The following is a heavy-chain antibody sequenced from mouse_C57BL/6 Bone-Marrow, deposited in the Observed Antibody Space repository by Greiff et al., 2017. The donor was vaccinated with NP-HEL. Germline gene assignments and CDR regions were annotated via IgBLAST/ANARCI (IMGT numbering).Heavy chain of an antibody. V-gene: IGHV7-1*01. CDR1: GFTFSDFY. CDR2: SRNKANDYTT. CDR3: AREAGGYGGHYFDY. J-gene: IGHJ2*01. Sequence: EVQLVESGGGLVQSGRSLRLSCATSGFTFSDFYMEWVRQAPGKGLEWIAASRNKANDYTTEYSASVKGRFIVSRDTSQSILYLQMNALRAEDTAIYYGAREAGGYGGHYFDYWGQGTTLTVSS. D-gene: IGHD2-2*01.